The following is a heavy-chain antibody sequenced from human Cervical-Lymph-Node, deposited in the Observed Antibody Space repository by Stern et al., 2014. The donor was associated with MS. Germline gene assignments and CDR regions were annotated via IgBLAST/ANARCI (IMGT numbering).Heavy chain of an antibody. CDR1: GGTFTSFS. Sequence: QVQLVESGAEVQKPGSSVNVSCKASGGTFTSFSINWVRQVPGQSLEWMGGIIPIFDTPNLAQKFQGRVTITADSSTSTVYMALNSLRSDDTAVYYCVLPSKVTTAAFDVWGRGTMVTVSS. D-gene: IGHD4-17*01. J-gene: IGHJ3*01. CDR3: VLPSKVTTAAFDV. V-gene: IGHV1-69*06. CDR2: IIPIFDTP.